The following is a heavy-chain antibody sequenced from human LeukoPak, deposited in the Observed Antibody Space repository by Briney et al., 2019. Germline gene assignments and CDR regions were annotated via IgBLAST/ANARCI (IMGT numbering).Heavy chain of an antibody. V-gene: IGHV1-69*01. J-gene: IGHJ5*02. CDR2: IIPIFGTA. Sequence: WASVKVSCKASGGTFSSYATSWVRQAPGQGLEWMGGIIPIFGTANYAQKFQGRVTITADESTSTAYMELSSLRSEDTAVYYCARDSPEGRAAAPIPNWFDPWGQGTLVTVSS. CDR1: GGTFSSYA. CDR3: ARDSPEGRAAAPIPNWFDP. D-gene: IGHD6-13*01.